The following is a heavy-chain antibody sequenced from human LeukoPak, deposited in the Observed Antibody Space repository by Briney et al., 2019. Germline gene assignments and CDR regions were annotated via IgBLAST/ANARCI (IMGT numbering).Heavy chain of an antibody. D-gene: IGHD4-11*01. CDR2: VDHTGST. J-gene: IGHJ6*03. V-gene: IGHV4-59*01. CDR1: DDSITMYY. CDR3: ARGRVSSSTWYSTYYYFFYMDF. Sequence: PSEALSLTCTVSDDSITMYYWTWIRQPPGKGLEWIGYVDHTGSTKFNPSLNGRVSISRDTSNNFFSLRLRSVTAADTAVYFCARGRVSSSTWYSTYYYFFYMDFWGKGTTVTVSS.